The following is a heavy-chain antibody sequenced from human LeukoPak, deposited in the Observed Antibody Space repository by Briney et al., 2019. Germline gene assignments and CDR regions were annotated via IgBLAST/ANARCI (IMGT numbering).Heavy chain of an antibody. V-gene: IGHV3-7*03. Sequence: GGSLRLSCAASGFALSSHWMTWVRQVPGRGPEWVANVNRDGSETYYLDSVKGRFTISKDNVKNSLYLRMNSLRAEDTALYHCARNNGMDVWGQGTTVIVSS. J-gene: IGHJ6*02. CDR2: VNRDGSET. CDR3: ARNNGMDV. CDR1: GFALSSHW.